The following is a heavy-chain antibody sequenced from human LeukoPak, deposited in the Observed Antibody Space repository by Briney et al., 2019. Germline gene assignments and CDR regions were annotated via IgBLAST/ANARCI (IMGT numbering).Heavy chain of an antibody. D-gene: IGHD3-10*01. CDR1: GFTVSDNY. Sequence: GGSLRLSCAVSGFTVSDNYMSWVRQAPGKGLQWVSVIYSDGTTYYTDSVKGRFTVSRDNSKNTLYLQMNSLRAEDTAVYYCAKVRLVRGVNSEYYFDYWGQGTLVTVSS. V-gene: IGHV3-66*01. CDR2: IYSDGTT. J-gene: IGHJ4*02. CDR3: AKVRLVRGVNSEYYFDY.